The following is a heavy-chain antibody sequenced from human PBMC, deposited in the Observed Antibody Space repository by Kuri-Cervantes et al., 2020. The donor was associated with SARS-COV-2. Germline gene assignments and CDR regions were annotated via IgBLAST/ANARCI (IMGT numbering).Heavy chain of an antibody. J-gene: IGHJ6*03. CDR3: ARDQSSIAVAGTLGVDYYYYYMDV. CDR2: INSDGSST. D-gene: IGHD6-19*01. V-gene: IGHV3-74*01. CDR1: GFTFSSYW. Sequence: GESLKISCAASGFTFSSYWMHWVRQAPGKGLVWVSRINSDGSSTSYADSVKGRFTISRDNAKNSLYLQMNSLRAEDTAVYYCARDQSSIAVAGTLGVDYYYYYMDVWGKGTTVTVSS.